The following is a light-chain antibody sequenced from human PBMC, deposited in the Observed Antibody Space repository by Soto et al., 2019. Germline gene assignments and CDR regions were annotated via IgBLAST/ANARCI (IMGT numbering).Light chain of an antibody. CDR1: QSISSW. J-gene: IGKJ1*01. V-gene: IGKV1-5*03. Sequence: DIQMTQSPSFMSASAGDRVAIFCRASQSISSWLAWYQQKPGKAPKLLIYKASGLESGVPSRFSGSGSGTDFTLTISSLQPDDFATYYCQQYNSYSPWTFGQGTKVDIK. CDR3: QQYNSYSPWT. CDR2: KAS.